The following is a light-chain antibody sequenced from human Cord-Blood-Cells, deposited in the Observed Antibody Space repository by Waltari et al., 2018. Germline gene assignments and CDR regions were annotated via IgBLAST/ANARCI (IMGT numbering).Light chain of an antibody. J-gene: IGLJ3*02. CDR1: SPNIGSHT. CDR3: AAWDDSLNGWV. Sequence: QSVLTQPPSASGIPGQRVTLSCSGSSPNIGSHTVNWYQQLPGTAPKLLIYSNNQRPSGVPDRFSGSKSGTSASLAISGLQSEDEADYYCAAWDDSLNGWVFGGGTKLTVL. CDR2: SNN. V-gene: IGLV1-44*01.